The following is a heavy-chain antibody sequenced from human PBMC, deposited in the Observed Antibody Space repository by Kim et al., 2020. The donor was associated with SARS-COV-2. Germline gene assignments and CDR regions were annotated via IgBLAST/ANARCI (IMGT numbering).Heavy chain of an antibody. CDR3: ARLAYYGSGSPTDY. D-gene: IGHD3-10*01. Sequence: PSFQGQVTISADKSISTAYLQWSSLKASDTAMYYCARLAYYGSGSPTDYWGQGTLVTVSS. V-gene: IGHV5-51*01. J-gene: IGHJ4*02.